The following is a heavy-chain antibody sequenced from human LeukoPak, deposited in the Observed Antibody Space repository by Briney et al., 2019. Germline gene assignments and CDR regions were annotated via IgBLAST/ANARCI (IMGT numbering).Heavy chain of an antibody. D-gene: IGHD4-23*01. V-gene: IGHV5-51*01. CDR1: GYSFTTHW. Sequence: GESLKISCQASGYSFTTHWIGWVRQMPGRGLEWLGIIYPGDSETKYSPSFQGQVTMSVDRSNNTTYLQWISLKASDTAMYYCARRLYGGRSLVYFDHWGRGTQVTVSS. J-gene: IGHJ4*02. CDR2: IYPGDSET. CDR3: ARRLYGGRSLVYFDH.